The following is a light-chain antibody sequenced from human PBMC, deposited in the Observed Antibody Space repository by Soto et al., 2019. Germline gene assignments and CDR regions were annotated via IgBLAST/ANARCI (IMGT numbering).Light chain of an antibody. V-gene: IGKV1-5*03. CDR2: KES. CDR1: QSISSW. Sequence: DIQMTQSPSTLSASVGDRVTITCRASQSISSWLAWYQQKPGKAPKLLIYKESSLESGVPSRFSGSESGTEFTLTISSLQPDDFATYFCQQHSSYPFTFGPGTKVDIK. J-gene: IGKJ3*01. CDR3: QQHSSYPFT.